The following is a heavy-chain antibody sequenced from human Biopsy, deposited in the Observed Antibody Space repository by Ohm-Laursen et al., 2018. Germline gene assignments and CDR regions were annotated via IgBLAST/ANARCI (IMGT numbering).Heavy chain of an antibody. V-gene: IGHV4-59*01. CDR3: ARVEAGTYDALDI. CDR1: GGSMTGYE. D-gene: IGHD1-26*01. Sequence: GTLSLTCCVSGGSMTGYEWSWIRLAPGKGLEWIGYIYYSGGTKYNPSLASRVTFSVDMSKSQFSLKLYSVTAADAAVYYCARVEAGTYDALDIWGQGTLVAISA. J-gene: IGHJ3*02. CDR2: IYYSGGT.